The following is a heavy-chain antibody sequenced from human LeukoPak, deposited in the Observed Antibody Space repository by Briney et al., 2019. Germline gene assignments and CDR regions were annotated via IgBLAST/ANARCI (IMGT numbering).Heavy chain of an antibody. V-gene: IGHV3-11*01. Sequence: GGSLRLSCAASGFTFSDYYMSWIRQAPGKGLEWVSYISSSGSTIYYADSVKGRFTISRDNAKNSLYLQMNSLRAEDTAVYYCAKAAVLRFLEWPIDYWGQGTLVTVSS. CDR1: GFTFSDYY. J-gene: IGHJ4*02. CDR3: AKAAVLRFLEWPIDY. CDR2: ISSSGSTI. D-gene: IGHD3-3*01.